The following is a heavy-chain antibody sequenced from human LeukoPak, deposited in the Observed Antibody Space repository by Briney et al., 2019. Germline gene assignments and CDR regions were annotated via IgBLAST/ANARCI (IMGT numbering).Heavy chain of an antibody. V-gene: IGHV4-61*08. D-gene: IGHD2-15*01. CDR2: IYYTGST. CDR1: GGSISSGGYY. CDR3: ARHDTPWGWFDP. J-gene: IGHJ5*02. Sequence: PSETLSLTCTVSGGSISSGGYYWSWIRQHPGKGLEWIGYIYYTGSTNYNPSLKSRVTISVDTSKNQFSLKLSSVTAADTAVYYCARHDTPWGWFDPWGQGTLVTVSS.